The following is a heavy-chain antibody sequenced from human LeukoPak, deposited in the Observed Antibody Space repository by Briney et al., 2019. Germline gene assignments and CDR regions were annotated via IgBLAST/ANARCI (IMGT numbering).Heavy chain of an antibody. V-gene: IGHV4-34*01. D-gene: IGHD3-16*02. CDR1: GGPFSGYY. CDR2: INHSGDT. CDR3: ARRVSGLGEFSSPPYYYYYYMDV. Sequence: SETLSLTCAAYGGPFSGYYWGWCRQPPGKGLEWIGEINHSGDTNYDPSLKGRITMSVDTSKNQFSLKLTSVTAADTAVYYCARRVSGLGEFSSPPYYYYYYMDVWSKGTTVTVSS. J-gene: IGHJ6*03.